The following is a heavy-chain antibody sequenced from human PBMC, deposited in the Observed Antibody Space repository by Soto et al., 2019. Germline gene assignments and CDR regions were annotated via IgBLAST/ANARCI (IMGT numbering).Heavy chain of an antibody. CDR2: ARNKANGYTT. CDR3: ARLMGTSFDL. V-gene: IGHV3-72*01. J-gene: IGHJ4*02. Sequence: VQLVESGGGLVQPGGSLRLSCVAPGFTFSDHHMDWVRQAPGKGLEWVGRARNKANGYTTAHVASVKGRFTISRDDSKNSLYLQMNSLKTEDTAVYFCARLMGTSFDLWGQGTLVTVSS. D-gene: IGHD2-8*01. CDR1: GFTFSDHH.